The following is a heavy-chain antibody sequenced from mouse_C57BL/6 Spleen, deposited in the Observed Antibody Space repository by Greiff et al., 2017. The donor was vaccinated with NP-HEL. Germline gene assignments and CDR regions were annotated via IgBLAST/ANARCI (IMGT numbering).Heavy chain of an antibody. Sequence: VQLQQSGAELVMPGASVKLSCKASGYTFTRYWMHWVKQRPGHGLEWIGEIDPSDSYTNYNQKFKGTSPLTVDKSSSTAYLQLSSLTSADSAVYYCARNDGSSYPYFDVWGTGTTVTVSS. CDR1: GYTFTRYW. CDR2: IDPSDSYT. V-gene: IGHV1-69*01. J-gene: IGHJ1*03. CDR3: ARNDGSSYPYFDV. D-gene: IGHD1-1*01.